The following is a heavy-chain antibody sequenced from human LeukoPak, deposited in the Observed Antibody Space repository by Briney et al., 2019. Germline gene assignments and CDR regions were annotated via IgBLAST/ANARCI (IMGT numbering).Heavy chain of an antibody. V-gene: IGHV4-4*02. CDR3: ATYGPTSGGYTFEY. CDR1: GGSISSGYW. D-gene: IGHD2-15*01. CDR2: TIDSGST. J-gene: IGHJ4*02. Sequence: SETLSLTCAVSGGSISSGYWWSWVRQPPMKGLEWIGETIDSGSTNYNPSLKGRITISLDKTKNQFSLNVNSVTAADTAVYYCATYGPTSGGYTFEYWGQGILVTVSS.